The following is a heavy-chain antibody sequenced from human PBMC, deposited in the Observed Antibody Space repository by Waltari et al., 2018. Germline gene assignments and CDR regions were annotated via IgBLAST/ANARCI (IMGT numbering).Heavy chain of an antibody. V-gene: IGHV3-11*01. Sequence: QVQLVESGGDLVKPGGSLRLSCAASGFTFSDYYMTWIRQAPGKGLEWVSYIGRSGSPIYYAASVKGRFTISRDDAKNSLYLQMDTLGAEDTAVYYCARLNTNYGDNWFDPWGQGTLVTVSS. CDR2: IGRSGSPI. D-gene: IGHD4-17*01. CDR3: ARLNTNYGDNWFDP. CDR1: GFTFSDYY. J-gene: IGHJ5*02.